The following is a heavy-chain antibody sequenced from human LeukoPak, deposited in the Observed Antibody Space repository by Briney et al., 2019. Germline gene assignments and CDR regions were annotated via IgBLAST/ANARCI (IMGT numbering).Heavy chain of an antibody. CDR2: INHSGST. D-gene: IGHD5-18*01. J-gene: IGHJ4*02. CDR1: GGSIRSSSYH. V-gene: IGHV4-39*07. CDR3: ARGLGLGYSYGSRSYYFDY. Sequence: SETLSLTCTVSGGSIRSSSYHWGWVRQPPGKGLEWIGEINHSGSTNYNPSLKSRVTISVDTSKNQFSLKLSSVTAADTAVYYCARGLGLGYSYGSRSYYFDYWGQGTLVTVSS.